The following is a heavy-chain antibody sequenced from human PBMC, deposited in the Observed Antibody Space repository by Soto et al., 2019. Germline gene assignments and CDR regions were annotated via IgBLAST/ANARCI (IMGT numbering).Heavy chain of an antibody. CDR1: GGTFSSYA. Sequence: SVKVSCKASGGTFSSYAISWVRQAPGQGLEWMGGIIPIFGTANYAQKFQGRVTITADESTSTAYMELSSLRSEDTAVYYCARDPHYYDSSGHNWFDPWGQGTLVTVSS. D-gene: IGHD3-22*01. CDR2: IIPIFGTA. J-gene: IGHJ5*02. CDR3: ARDPHYYDSSGHNWFDP. V-gene: IGHV1-69*13.